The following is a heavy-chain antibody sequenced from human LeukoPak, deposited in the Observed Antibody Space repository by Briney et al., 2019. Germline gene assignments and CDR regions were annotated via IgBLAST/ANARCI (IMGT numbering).Heavy chain of an antibody. Sequence: GESLKISCKGSGYSFTNYWIGWVRQMPGKGLEWMGIIYPGDSDTRYSPSFQGQVTISADKSISTAYLQWSSLKASDTAMYYCARRGKQLGNYYYYYMDVWGKGTTVTVSS. J-gene: IGHJ6*03. V-gene: IGHV5-51*01. CDR3: ARRGKQLGNYYYYYMDV. CDR2: IYPGDSDT. D-gene: IGHD6-13*01. CDR1: GYSFTNYW.